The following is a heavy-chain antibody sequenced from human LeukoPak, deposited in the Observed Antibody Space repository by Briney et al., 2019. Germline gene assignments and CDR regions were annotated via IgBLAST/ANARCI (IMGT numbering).Heavy chain of an antibody. D-gene: IGHD5-24*01. CDR1: GGSVNSFY. CDR3: AREGRDGYNWDGMDV. CDR2: IYYSGST. V-gene: IGHV4-59*02. Sequence: SETLSLTCTVSGGSVNSFYWSWIRQPPGKGLEWIGYIYYSGSTDYNPSLKSRVTISVDTSKNQFSLRLSSVTAADTAVYYCAREGRDGYNWDGMDVWGQGTTVTVSS. J-gene: IGHJ6*02.